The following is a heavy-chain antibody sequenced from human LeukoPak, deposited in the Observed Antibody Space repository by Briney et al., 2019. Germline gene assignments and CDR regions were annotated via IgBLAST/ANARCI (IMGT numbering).Heavy chain of an antibody. CDR3: ARAGHSFWFDP. D-gene: IGHD1-26*01. CDR2: IISILGIS. CDR1: GGTFSSYA. J-gene: IGHJ5*02. V-gene: IGHV1-69*04. Sequence: GASVNVSCKASGGTFSSYAISWVRQAPGQGVEWMGRIISILGISNYAQKFQGRVTITVDKPRRTASMEVNGLRSEDTAVYYCARAGHSFWFDPWGQGTLVTVSS.